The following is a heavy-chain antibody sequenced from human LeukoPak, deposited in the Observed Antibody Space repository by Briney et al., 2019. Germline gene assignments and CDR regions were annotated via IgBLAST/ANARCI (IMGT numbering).Heavy chain of an antibody. D-gene: IGHD6-6*01. CDR2: ISSNGGST. Sequence: GGSLRLSCSASGFTFSSYAMHWVRQAPEKGLEYVSAISSNGGSTYYADSVKGRFTISRDNSKNTLYLQMSSLRAEDTAVYYCVKLGYSSSSSDYYYGMDVWGQGTTVTVSS. CDR3: VKLGYSSSSSDYYYGMDV. CDR1: GFTFSSYA. V-gene: IGHV3-64D*09. J-gene: IGHJ6*02.